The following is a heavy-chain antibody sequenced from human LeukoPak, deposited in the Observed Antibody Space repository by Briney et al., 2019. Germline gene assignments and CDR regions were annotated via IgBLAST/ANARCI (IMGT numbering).Heavy chain of an antibody. D-gene: IGHD3-22*01. CDR1: GGSIGSYY. CDR3: ARGSGHYWSFDS. J-gene: IGHJ4*02. Sequence: PSETLSLTCTVSGGSIGSYYWSWIRQPPGKGLEWIGYIYYSGSTNQNPSLKSRVTISVDTSKNQFSLELTSVTAADTAVYYCARGSGHYWSFDSWGQGTLVTVSS. CDR2: IYYSGST. V-gene: IGHV4-59*01.